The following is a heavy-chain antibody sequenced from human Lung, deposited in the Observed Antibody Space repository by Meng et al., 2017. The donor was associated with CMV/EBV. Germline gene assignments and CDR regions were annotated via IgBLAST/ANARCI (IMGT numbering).Heavy chain of an antibody. CDR2: IYPGDSDT. J-gene: IGHJ5*02. CDR3: ARQLDTRTWDNWFDP. CDR1: GYSFTSYW. Sequence: ESXKISXKGSGYSFTSYWIAWVRQMPGKGLEWMGLIYPGDSDTTYSPSFQGRVTISADKSISTTYLQWSSLKASDTAIYYCARQLDTRTWDNWFDPWGQGTLVTVSS. D-gene: IGHD2-2*01. V-gene: IGHV5-51*01.